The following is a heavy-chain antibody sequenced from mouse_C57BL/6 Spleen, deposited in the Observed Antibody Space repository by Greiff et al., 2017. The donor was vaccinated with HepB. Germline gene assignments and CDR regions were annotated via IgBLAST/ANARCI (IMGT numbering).Heavy chain of an antibody. CDR2: INPNNGGT. CDR3: ARARVVTTRYCDMDC. J-gene: IGHJ4*01. V-gene: IGHV1-22*01. Sequence: VQLQQSGPELVKPGASVKMSCKASGYTFTDYNMHWVKQSHGKSLEWIGYINPNNGGTSYNQKFKGKAILTVNKSSSTAYMELRILTSEDSAVYYCARARVVTTRYCDMDCWGQGTTVTVSS. D-gene: IGHD2-2*01. CDR1: GYTFTDYN.